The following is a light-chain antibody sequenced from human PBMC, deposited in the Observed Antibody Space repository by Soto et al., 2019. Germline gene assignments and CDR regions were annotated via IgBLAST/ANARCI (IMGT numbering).Light chain of an antibody. CDR3: QQGYSFPLT. J-gene: IGKJ4*01. V-gene: IGKV1-12*01. Sequence: DIQMTQSPSSVSASVGDRVTITCRASQGISGRLAWYQQTPGKAPRLLIYETSTLQTGVPSRFSGSGSGTDFTLTISSLQPEDFAIYYCQQGYSFPLTVGGGTKVEI. CDR1: QGISGR. CDR2: ETS.